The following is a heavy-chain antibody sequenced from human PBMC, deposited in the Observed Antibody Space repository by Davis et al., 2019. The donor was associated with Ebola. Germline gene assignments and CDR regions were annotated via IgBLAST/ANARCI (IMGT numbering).Heavy chain of an antibody. Sequence: SVPVSCMASVGTFSSYTISWVPQAPGQGLEWMGRIIPILGIANYAQKFQGRVTITADKSTSTAYMELSSLRSEDTAVYYCALVGATDFDYWGQGTLVTVSS. CDR3: ALVGATDFDY. D-gene: IGHD1-26*01. V-gene: IGHV1-69*02. J-gene: IGHJ4*02. CDR2: IIPILGIA. CDR1: VGTFSSYT.